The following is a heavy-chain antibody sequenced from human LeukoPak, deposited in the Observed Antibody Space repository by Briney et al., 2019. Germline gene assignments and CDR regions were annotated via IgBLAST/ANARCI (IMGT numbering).Heavy chain of an antibody. J-gene: IGHJ4*02. CDR2: INPNSGGT. CDR1: GYTFTGYY. CDR3: AGALSSGWYGYYFDY. V-gene: IGHV1-2*06. Sequence: ASVKVSCKASGYTFTGYYMHWVRQAPGQGLEWMGRINPNSGGTNYAQKFQGRVTMTRDTSISTAYMELSRLRSDDTAVYCCAGALSSGWYGYYFDYWGQGTLVTVSS. D-gene: IGHD6-19*01.